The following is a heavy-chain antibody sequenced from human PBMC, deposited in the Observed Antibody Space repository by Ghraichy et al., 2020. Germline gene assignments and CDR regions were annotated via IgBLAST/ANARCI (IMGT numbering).Heavy chain of an antibody. CDR3: ARGLFRVTALTSFDY. V-gene: IGHV4-34*01. CDR1: GGSFSGYY. CDR2: INHSGST. J-gene: IGHJ4*02. Sequence: SQTLSLTCAVYGGSFSGYYWSWIRQPPGKGLEWIGEINHSGSTNYNPSLKSRVTISVDTSKNQFSLKLSSVTAADTAVYYCARGLFRVTALTSFDYWGQGTLVTVSS. D-gene: IGHD2-21*02.